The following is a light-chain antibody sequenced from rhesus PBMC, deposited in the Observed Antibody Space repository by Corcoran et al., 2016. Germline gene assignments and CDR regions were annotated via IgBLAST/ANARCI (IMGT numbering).Light chain of an antibody. CDR3: QQYDDLPYS. CDR2: SAP. Sequence: DIQMTQSPSSLSASVGDKVTITCHASQDIAGWLAWYQQKPGKAPRPLIYSAPSLQSGVPSRFSGSGSGTDYSLTISSLQPEDVATYHCQQYDDLPYSFGQGTKVEIK. J-gene: IGKJ2*01. V-gene: IGKV1-19*01. CDR1: QDIAGW.